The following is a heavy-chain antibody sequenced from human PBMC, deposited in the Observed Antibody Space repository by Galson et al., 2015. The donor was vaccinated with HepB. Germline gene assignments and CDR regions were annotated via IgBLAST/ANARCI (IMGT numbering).Heavy chain of an antibody. J-gene: IGHJ6*02. V-gene: IGHV3-49*04. D-gene: IGHD3-10*01. Sequence: SLRLSCAAPGFTFGDYAMSWARQAPGKGLEGVGFLGRKPYGGTTASAASVKGRFPLSRDESKSFAYLQMSSMKTEDTAVYYCTRVPTMVRGVPDYYYYSGMDVWGHGTTVTVSS. CDR3: TRVPTMVRGVPDYYYYSGMDV. CDR1: GFTFGDYA. CDR2: LGRKPYGGTT.